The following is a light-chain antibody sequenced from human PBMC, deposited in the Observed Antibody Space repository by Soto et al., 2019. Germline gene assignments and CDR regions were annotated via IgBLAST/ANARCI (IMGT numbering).Light chain of an antibody. J-gene: IGKJ5*01. CDR2: DAS. Sequence: ETVLTQSPATLSLSPGERATLSCRASQSVDIYLSWYQQKPGQAPRLIIYDASNRATGIPARFSGSGSGTDFTLTIISLEAEDFAVYYCQQRKNWPPLTFGQGTRLEIK. V-gene: IGKV3-11*01. CDR1: QSVDIY. CDR3: QQRKNWPPLT.